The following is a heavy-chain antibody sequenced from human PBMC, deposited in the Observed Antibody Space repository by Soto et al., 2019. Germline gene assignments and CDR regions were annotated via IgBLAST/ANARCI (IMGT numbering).Heavy chain of an antibody. D-gene: IGHD3-10*01. V-gene: IGHV3-23*01. CDR3: ARGSTDPYPGSRIFDF. Sequence: GSLRLSCVASGXTFGSRAMSWVRQAPGEGLEWVSSINDSGGDAKYADSVRGRFNISRDNSKNTLYLQMSSLRAEDSAVYYCARGSTDPYPGSRIFDFWGRGTLVTVSS. J-gene: IGHJ4*02. CDR1: GXTFGSRA. CDR2: INDSGGDA.